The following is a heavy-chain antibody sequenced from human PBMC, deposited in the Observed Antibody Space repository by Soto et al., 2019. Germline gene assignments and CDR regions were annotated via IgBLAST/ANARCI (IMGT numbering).Heavy chain of an antibody. Sequence: QVQLVQSGAEVKKPGASVKVSCKASGYTFTSYGISWVRQAPGQGLEWMGWISAYNGKTNYAQKLKGRVTMTTDTSRRTGYMELRSLRSDDTAVYYWARDQRGSSWPLDAFDIWGEGTMVTVSS. CDR2: ISAYNGKT. J-gene: IGHJ3*02. CDR3: ARDQRGSSWPLDAFDI. V-gene: IGHV1-18*01. CDR1: GYTFTSYG. D-gene: IGHD6-13*01.